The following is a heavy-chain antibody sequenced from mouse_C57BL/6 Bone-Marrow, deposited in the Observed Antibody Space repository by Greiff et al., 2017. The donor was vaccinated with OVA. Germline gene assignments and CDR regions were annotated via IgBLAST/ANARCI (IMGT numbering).Heavy chain of an antibody. CDR3: ARPALPLYAMDY. CDR1: GYTFTDHT. V-gene: IGHV1-78*01. D-gene: IGHD5-5*01. CDR2: IYPRDGST. J-gene: IGHJ4*01. Sequence: QVQLKESDAELVKPGASVKISCKVSGYTFTDHTIHWMKQRPEQGLEWIGYIYPRDGSTKYNEKFKGKATLTADKSSSTAYLQLNGQTYEDSAVYFCARPALPLYAMDYWGQGTSVTVSS.